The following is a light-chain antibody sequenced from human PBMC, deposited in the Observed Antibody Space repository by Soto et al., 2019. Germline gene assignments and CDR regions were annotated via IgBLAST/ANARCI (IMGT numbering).Light chain of an antibody. V-gene: IGKV3-15*01. Sequence: EIVMTQSPSTLSVSPGERATLSCMASQSVSSNLAWYQQKPGQAPRLLIYGASTRATGIPARFSGSGSGTEVTLTISSLQSEDFAVYYCQQYNNWPPAWTFGQGTKVEIK. CDR2: GAS. J-gene: IGKJ1*01. CDR1: QSVSSN. CDR3: QQYNNWPPAWT.